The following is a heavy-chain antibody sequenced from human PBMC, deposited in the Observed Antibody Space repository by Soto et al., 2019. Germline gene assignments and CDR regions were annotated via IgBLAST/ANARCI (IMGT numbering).Heavy chain of an antibody. J-gene: IGHJ3*01. CDR2: ISCYSGRT. D-gene: IGHD3-22*01. V-gene: IGHV1-18*01. CDR3: ARDYFDVSGHYYDLFDL. CDR1: GYTFTTFG. Sequence: QVQLVQSGAEVKTPGASVKVSCKASGYTFTTFGISWVRQAPGQGLEWMGWISCYSGRTHFAQNFQGRVTMTKDTSTSTTYMEVRSLRSDDTAMYYCARDYFDVSGHYYDLFDLWGQGTMVTVSS.